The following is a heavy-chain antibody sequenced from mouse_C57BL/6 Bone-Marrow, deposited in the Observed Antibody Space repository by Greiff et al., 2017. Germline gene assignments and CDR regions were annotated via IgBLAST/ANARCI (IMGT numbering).Heavy chain of an antibody. V-gene: IGHV1-81*01. J-gene: IGHJ3*01. CDR2: IYPRSGNT. CDR3: ARGSHYGSSAWFAY. Sequence: QVHVKQSGAELARPGASVKLSCKASGYTFTSYGISWVKQRTGQGLEWIGEIYPRSGNTYYNEKFKGKATLTADKSSSTAYMELRSLTSEDSAVYVCARGSHYGSSAWFAYWGQGTLVTVSA. D-gene: IGHD1-1*01. CDR1: GYTFTSYG.